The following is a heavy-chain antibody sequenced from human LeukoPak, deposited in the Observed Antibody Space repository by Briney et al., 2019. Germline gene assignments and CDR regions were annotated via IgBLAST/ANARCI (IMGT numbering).Heavy chain of an antibody. CDR2: ISYDGSNK. CDR1: GFTFSTSA. Sequence: PGGSLRPSCAASGFTFSTSALHWVRQAPGKGLEWVAVISYDGSNKYYADSVKGRFTISRDNSKNTLYLQMNSLRAEDAAVYYCARGSYGDYLDYWGQGTLVTVSS. D-gene: IGHD4-17*01. CDR3: ARGSYGDYLDY. J-gene: IGHJ4*02. V-gene: IGHV3-30-3*01.